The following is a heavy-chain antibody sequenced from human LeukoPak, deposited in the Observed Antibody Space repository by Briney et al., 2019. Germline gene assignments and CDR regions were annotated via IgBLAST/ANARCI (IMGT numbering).Heavy chain of an antibody. CDR1: GGSFSGYC. J-gene: IGHJ4*02. CDR3: ARSHPAAMNY. Sequence: KPSETLSLTCAVYGGSFSGYCWSWIRQPPGKGLEWIGEINHSGSTNYNPSLKSRVTISVDTSKNQFSLKLSSVTAADTAVYYCARSHPAAMNYWGQGTLVTVSS. V-gene: IGHV4-34*01. D-gene: IGHD2-2*01. CDR2: INHSGST.